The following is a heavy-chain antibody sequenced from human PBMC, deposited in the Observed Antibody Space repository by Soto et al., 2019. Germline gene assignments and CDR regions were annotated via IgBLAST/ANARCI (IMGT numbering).Heavy chain of an antibody. CDR1: GYTFTSYG. CDR2: ISAYNGNT. Sequence: ASVKVSCKASGYTFTSYGISWVRQAPGQGLEWMGWISAYNGNTNYAQKLQGRVTMTKDTSTSTAYMELRSLRYDDTAVYYFARAYIYGDYLLYCGQRSLVPVSA. D-gene: IGHD4-17*01. CDR3: ARAYIYGDYLLY. V-gene: IGHV1-18*01. J-gene: IGHJ4*02.